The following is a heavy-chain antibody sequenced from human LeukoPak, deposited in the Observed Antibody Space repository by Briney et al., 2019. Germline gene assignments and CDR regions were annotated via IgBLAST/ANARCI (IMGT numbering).Heavy chain of an antibody. CDR3: ASDYSNYYFDY. V-gene: IGHV4-34*01. CDR2: INHSGST. D-gene: IGHD4-11*01. CDR1: GGSFSDYY. J-gene: IGHJ4*02. Sequence: SETLSLTCAVYGGSFSDYYWSWIRQPPGKGLEWIGEINHSGSTNYNPSLKSRVTISVDTSKNQFSLKLSSVTAADTAVYYCASDYSNYYFDYWGQGTLVTVSS.